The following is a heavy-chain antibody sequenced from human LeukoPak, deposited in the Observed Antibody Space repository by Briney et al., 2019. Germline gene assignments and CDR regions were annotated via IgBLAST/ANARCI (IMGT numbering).Heavy chain of an antibody. CDR2: ISYDGSNK. J-gene: IGHJ6*04. V-gene: IGHV3-30*01. D-gene: IGHD2-2*02. CDR1: GFTFSSYA. Sequence: PGRSLRLSCAASGFTFSSYAMHWVRQAPGKGLEWVAVISYDGSNKYYADSVKGRFTISRANSKNALYLQMTSHRAEDTAVYYCARNTSATDVWGKGTTVTVSS. CDR3: ARNTSATDV.